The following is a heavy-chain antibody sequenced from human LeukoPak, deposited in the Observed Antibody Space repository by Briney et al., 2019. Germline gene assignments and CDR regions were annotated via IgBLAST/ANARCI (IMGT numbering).Heavy chain of an antibody. CDR2: INPTSGDT. CDR3: ARVLQHYSSWSFSMDLAY. V-gene: IGHV1-2*02. CDR1: GYSFTGYY. D-gene: IGHD1-26*01. J-gene: IGHJ4*02. Sequence: ASVKVSCKTSGYSFTGYYIHWVRQAPGQGLEWMGCINPTSGDTSYAQKFQGRVSMTRDTSISTVYMELNRLTSDDAAVYYCARVLQHYSSWSFSMDLAYWGQGTLVTVSS.